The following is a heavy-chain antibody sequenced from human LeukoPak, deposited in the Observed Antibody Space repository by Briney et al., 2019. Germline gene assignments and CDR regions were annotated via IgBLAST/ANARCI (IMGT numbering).Heavy chain of an antibody. CDR1: GFTFSSYW. CDR2: IKEDGSEK. CDR3: ALNPDYYGSGSFDY. V-gene: IGHV3-7*01. Sequence: GGSLRLSCAASGFTFSSYWMSWVRQAPGKGLGWVADIKEDGSEKYYVDSVKGRFTISRDNAKNSLYLQMNSLRVEDTAVYYCALNPDYYGSGSFDYWGQGTLVTVSS. J-gene: IGHJ4*02. D-gene: IGHD3-10*01.